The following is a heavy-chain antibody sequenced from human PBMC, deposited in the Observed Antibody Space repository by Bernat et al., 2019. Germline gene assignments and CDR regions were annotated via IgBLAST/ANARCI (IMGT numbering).Heavy chain of an antibody. CDR1: GFTFSSYD. D-gene: IGHD3-22*01. CDR2: IGTAGDT. Sequence: EVQLVESGGGLVQPGGSLRLSCAASGFTFSSYDMHWVRQATGKGLEWVSAIGTAGDTYYPGSVKGRFTISIENAKNSLYLQMNSLRAGDTAVYYCARGWGSSGYDDAFDIWGQGTMVTVSS. V-gene: IGHV3-13*01. J-gene: IGHJ3*02. CDR3: ARGWGSSGYDDAFDI.